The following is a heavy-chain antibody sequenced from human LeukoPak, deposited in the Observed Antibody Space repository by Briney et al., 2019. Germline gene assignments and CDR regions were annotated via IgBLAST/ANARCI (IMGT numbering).Heavy chain of an antibody. D-gene: IGHD3-3*01. V-gene: IGHV3-23*01. Sequence: GGSLRLSCAASGFTFSSYAMSWVRQAPGKGLEWVSAISGSGGSTYYADSVKGRFTISRDNSKSTLYLQMNSLRAEDTAVYYCAKDQGLYDFWSGYSDYWGQGTLVTVSS. CDR3: AKDQGLYDFWSGYSDY. CDR2: ISGSGGST. J-gene: IGHJ4*02. CDR1: GFTFSSYA.